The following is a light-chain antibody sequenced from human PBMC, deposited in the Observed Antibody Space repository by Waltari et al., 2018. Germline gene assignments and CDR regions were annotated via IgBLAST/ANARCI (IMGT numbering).Light chain of an antibody. CDR3: ETWDNNLSALV. J-gene: IGLJ2*01. Sequence: QSVLTQPPSVSAAPGQKVTISCSGSTSNIGNNYVSWYQQLPGAAPKVFIFESEKRPSGIPDRFSGSKSGTSASLGITGLQTGDEAAYYCETWDNNLSALVFGGGTKLTVL. CDR2: ESE. CDR1: TSNIGNNY. V-gene: IGLV1-51*02.